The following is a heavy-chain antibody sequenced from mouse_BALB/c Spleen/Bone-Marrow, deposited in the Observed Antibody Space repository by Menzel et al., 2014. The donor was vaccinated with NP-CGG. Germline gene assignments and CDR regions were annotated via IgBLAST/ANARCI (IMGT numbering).Heavy chain of an antibody. D-gene: IGHD1-1*01. V-gene: IGHV2-9*02. CDR3: AIFITTVVGYFDY. J-gene: IGHJ2*01. CDR2: IWAGGST. Sequence: QVQLQQSGPGLVAPSQSLSITCTVSGFSLTSYGVHWVRRPPGKGLEWLGVIWAGGSTNYNSALMSRLSISKDNSKSQVFLKMNSLQTDDTAMYYCAIFITTVVGYFDYWGQGTTLTVSS. CDR1: GFSLTSYG.